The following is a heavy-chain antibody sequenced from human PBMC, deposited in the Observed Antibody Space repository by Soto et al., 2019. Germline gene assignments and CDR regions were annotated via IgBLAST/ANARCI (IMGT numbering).Heavy chain of an antibody. Sequence: KFQGRVTITRDTSASTAYMELSSLRSEDTAVYYCARVRVDTAMVTSRSELDYWGQGTLVTVSS. J-gene: IGHJ4*02. V-gene: IGHV1-3*01. D-gene: IGHD5-18*01. CDR3: ARVRVDTAMVTSRSELDY.